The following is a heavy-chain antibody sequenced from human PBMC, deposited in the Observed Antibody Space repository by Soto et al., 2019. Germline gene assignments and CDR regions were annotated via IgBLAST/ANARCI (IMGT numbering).Heavy chain of an antibody. CDR3: ARDRRYCISTSCYDGGVSYAFDY. CDR2: IIPIFGTA. V-gene: IGHV1-69*13. Sequence: SVKVSCKASGGTFSSYAISWVRQAPGQGLEWMGGIIPIFGTANYAQKFQGRVTITADESTSTAYMELSSLRSEDTAVYYCARDRRYCISTSCYDGGVSYAFDYWG. D-gene: IGHD2-2*01. J-gene: IGHJ4*01. CDR1: GGTFSSYA.